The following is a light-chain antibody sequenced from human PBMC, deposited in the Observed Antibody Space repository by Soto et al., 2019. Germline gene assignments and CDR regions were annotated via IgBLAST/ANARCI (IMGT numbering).Light chain of an antibody. Sequence: DIQMTQSPSSLSASVEDRVIITCRASQSISNHLNWYQQKPGKAPKLLIFAASSLQSGVPSRFSGSRSGPDFTLTISSLQPEDFAVYYCQQYGRSPRTFGQGTKVDIK. J-gene: IGKJ1*01. CDR1: QSISNH. CDR3: QQYGRSPRT. CDR2: AAS. V-gene: IGKV1-39*01.